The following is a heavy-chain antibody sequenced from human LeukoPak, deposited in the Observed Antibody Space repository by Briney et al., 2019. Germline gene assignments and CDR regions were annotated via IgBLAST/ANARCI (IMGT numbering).Heavy chain of an antibody. J-gene: IGHJ5*02. D-gene: IGHD3-22*01. V-gene: IGHV5-51*01. CDR3: ARHRYDYDSSGYPMPNNSFDP. Sequence: GESLKISCKGSGYSLTSYWIGWVRQMPGKGLEGMGIIYPGDSDTRYSPSFQGQVTISADKSISTAYLQWSSLKASDTAMYYCARHRYDYDSSGYPMPNNSFDPWGQGTLVTVSS. CDR1: GYSLTSYW. CDR2: IYPGDSDT.